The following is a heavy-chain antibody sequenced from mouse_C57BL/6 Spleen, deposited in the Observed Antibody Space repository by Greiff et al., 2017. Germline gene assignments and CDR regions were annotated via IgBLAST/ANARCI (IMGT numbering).Heavy chain of an antibody. Sequence: QVQLKESGAELVKPGASVKISCKASGYAFSSYWMNWVKQRPGKGLEWIGQIYPGDGDTNYNGKFKGKATLTADKSSSTAYMQLSSLTSEDSAVYFCARTPPLLLGFGYWGQGTTLTVSS. V-gene: IGHV1-80*01. CDR1: GYAFSSYW. CDR3: ARTPPLLLGFGY. D-gene: IGHD2-10*01. CDR2: IYPGDGDT. J-gene: IGHJ2*01.